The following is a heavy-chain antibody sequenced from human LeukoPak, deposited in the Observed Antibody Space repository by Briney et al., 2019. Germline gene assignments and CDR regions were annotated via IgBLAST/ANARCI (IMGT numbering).Heavy chain of an antibody. CDR2: IKQDGSEK. J-gene: IGHJ5*02. CDR1: GFTFSSYW. Sequence: GGSLRLSCAASGFTFSSYWMSWVRQAPGRGLEWVANIKQDGSEKYYVDSVKGRFTISRDNAKNSLYLQMNSLRAEDTAVYYCARVGILAAAGTGWFDPWGQGTLVTVSS. V-gene: IGHV3-7*01. D-gene: IGHD6-13*01. CDR3: ARVGILAAAGTGWFDP.